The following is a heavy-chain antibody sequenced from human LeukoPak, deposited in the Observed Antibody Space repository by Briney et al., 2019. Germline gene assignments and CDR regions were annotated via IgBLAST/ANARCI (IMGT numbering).Heavy chain of an antibody. CDR1: GGTFSSYA. V-gene: IGHV1-69*05. CDR3: ARGPLDNTIFGVVITYYYMDV. D-gene: IGHD3-3*01. J-gene: IGHJ6*03. CDR2: IIPIFGTA. Sequence: GASVKVSCKASGGTFSSYAISWVRQAPGQGLEWMGGIIPIFGTANYARKFQGRVTITTEESTSTAYMELSSLRSEDTAVYYCARGPLDNTIFGVVITYYYMDVWGKGITVTVSS.